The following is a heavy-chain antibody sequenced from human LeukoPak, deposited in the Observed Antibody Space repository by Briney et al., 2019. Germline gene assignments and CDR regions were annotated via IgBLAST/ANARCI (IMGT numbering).Heavy chain of an antibody. CDR3: ARGIILGDYDFWSGCHDY. Sequence: GGSLRLSCAASGFTFSSYAMHWVRQAPGKGLEWVAVISYDGSNKYYADSVKGRFTISRDNSKNTLYLQMNSLRAEDTAVYYCARGIILGDYDFWSGCHDYWGQGTLVTVSS. J-gene: IGHJ4*02. CDR1: GFTFSSYA. CDR2: ISYDGSNK. D-gene: IGHD3-3*01. V-gene: IGHV3-30-3*01.